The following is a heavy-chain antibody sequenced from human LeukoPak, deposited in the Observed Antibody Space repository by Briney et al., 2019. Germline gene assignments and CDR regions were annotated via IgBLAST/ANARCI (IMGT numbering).Heavy chain of an antibody. J-gene: IGHJ4*02. CDR2: INHSGST. V-gene: IGHV4-34*01. CDR1: GGSFSGYY. CDR3: GRAGRWLQFFDY. Sequence: SETLSLTCAVYGGSFSGYYWSWIRQPPGKGLEWIGEINHSGSTNYNPSLKSRVTISVDTSKNQFSLKLSSVTAADTAVYYCGRAGRWLQFFDYWGQGTLVTVSS. D-gene: IGHD5-24*01.